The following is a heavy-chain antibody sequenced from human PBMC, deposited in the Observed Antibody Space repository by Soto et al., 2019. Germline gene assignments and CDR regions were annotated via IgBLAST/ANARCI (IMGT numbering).Heavy chain of an antibody. CDR2: IVVGSGDT. Sequence: ASVKVSCKASGFTFSSSSVQWVRQARGQRLEWIGWIVVGSGDTNYAQKFQERVTITRDMSTTTAYMDLSSLRSEDTAVYYCAAERILYGMAVGGHGTTVTVS. V-gene: IGHV1-58*01. J-gene: IGHJ6*02. CDR3: AAERILYGMAV. CDR1: GFTFSSSS.